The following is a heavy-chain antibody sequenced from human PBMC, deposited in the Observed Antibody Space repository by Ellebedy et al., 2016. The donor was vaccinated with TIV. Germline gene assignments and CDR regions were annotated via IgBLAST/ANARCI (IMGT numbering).Heavy chain of an antibody. CDR1: GSNFATYW. CDR3: AAYTKWGTTYYFDY. J-gene: IGHJ4*02. V-gene: IGHV5-51*01. D-gene: IGHD7-27*01. Sequence: GGSLRLSCKGSGSNFATYWIAWVRQMPGKGLEWMGIIYPDDSDTTYSPSFQGQVTISVDKSINTAFLVWSSLKASDTAMYYCAAYTKWGTTYYFDYWGQGTLVTVSS. CDR2: IYPDDSDT.